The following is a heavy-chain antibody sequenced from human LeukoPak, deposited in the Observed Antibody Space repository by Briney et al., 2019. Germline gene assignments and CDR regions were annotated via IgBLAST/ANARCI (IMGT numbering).Heavy chain of an antibody. D-gene: IGHD3-3*01. J-gene: IGHJ6*02. CDR2: IYHSGST. Sequence: SETLSLTCAVSGGSISSSNWWSWVRQPPGKGLEWIGEIYHSGSTNYNPSLKSRVTISVDKSKNQFSLKLSSVTAADTAVYYCAGDVIDYDFWSGYSDYYYGMDVWGQGTTVTVSS. V-gene: IGHV4-4*02. CDR1: GGSISSSNW. CDR3: AGDVIDYDFWSGYSDYYYGMDV.